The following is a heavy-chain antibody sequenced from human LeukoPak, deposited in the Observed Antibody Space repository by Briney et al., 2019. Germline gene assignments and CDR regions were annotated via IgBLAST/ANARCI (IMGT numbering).Heavy chain of an antibody. CDR1: GFPFNAYW. D-gene: IGHD6-13*01. Sequence: GGSLRLSCAASGFPFNAYWVTWVRQAPGKGLEWVANIRQDGDTKYYVDSVKGRFTISRDNAMNSLYLQMNSLRAEDTAIYYCARSLPYGTTWYGRSDFWGQGTLVTVSS. CDR2: IRQDGDTK. J-gene: IGHJ4*02. V-gene: IGHV3-7*03. CDR3: ARSLPYGTTWYGRSDF.